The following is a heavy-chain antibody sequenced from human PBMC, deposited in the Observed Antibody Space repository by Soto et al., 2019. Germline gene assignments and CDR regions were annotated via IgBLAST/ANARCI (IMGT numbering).Heavy chain of an antibody. Sequence: PSETLSLTCIVSGGSISSGCYYWSWIRQHPGKGLEWIGYIYYSGSTYYNPSLKSRVTISLDTSKNQFSLKLSSVTAADTSVYYCARNVGDFGMDVWGQGTTVTVSS. CDR2: IYYSGST. J-gene: IGHJ6*02. CDR1: GGSISSGCYY. V-gene: IGHV4-31*03. CDR3: ARNVGDFGMDV. D-gene: IGHD2-21*01.